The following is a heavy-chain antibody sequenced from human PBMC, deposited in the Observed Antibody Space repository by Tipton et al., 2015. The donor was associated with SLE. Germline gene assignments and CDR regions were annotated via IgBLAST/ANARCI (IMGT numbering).Heavy chain of an antibody. V-gene: IGHV3-48*03. CDR3: AKDRQDSRGYQTPDAFDM. CDR2: SSGRDSTI. Sequence: GSLRLSCAASGFTFTDYEFHWVRQAPGKGLEWLSYSSGRDSTIFYADSVKGRFTFIRDNVKRSLYLQMNNLRPEDTAVYRCAKDRQDSRGYQTPDAFDMWGQGTMVIVS. J-gene: IGHJ3*02. D-gene: IGHD1-26*01. CDR1: GFTFTDYE.